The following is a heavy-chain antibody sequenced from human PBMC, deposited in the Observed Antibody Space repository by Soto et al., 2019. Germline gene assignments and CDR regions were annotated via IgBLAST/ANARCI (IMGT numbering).Heavy chain of an antibody. V-gene: IGHV2-5*01. CDR1: GFSLSTSGVG. J-gene: IGHJ4*02. CDR3: ARSRAMVRGVMFDY. D-gene: IGHD3-10*01. Sequence: QITLKESGPTLVKPTQTLTLTCTFSGFSLSTSGVGVGWIRQPPGKALEWLALIYWNDDKRYSPSLKSRLTIDKDTSKHQVVLTMTNMDPVDTATYYCARSRAMVRGVMFDYWGQGTLVTVSS. CDR2: IYWNDDK.